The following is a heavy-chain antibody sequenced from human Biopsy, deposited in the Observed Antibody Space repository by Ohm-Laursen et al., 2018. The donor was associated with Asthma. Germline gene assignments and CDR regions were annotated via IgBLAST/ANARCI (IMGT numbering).Heavy chain of an antibody. V-gene: IGHV1-69*13. CDR3: ARKAGSCISRTCYSLDF. J-gene: IGHJ4*02. D-gene: IGHD2-2*01. Sequence: SVTPSCKSLGRTFNTYVIGWARQAPGQGLEWMGGLNSELGTTTYPQKSQDRVTITADDSTSTVYMELSSLRSEDTAVYYCARKAGSCISRTCYSLDFWGQGTLVTVSS. CDR2: LNSELGTT. CDR1: GRTFNTYV.